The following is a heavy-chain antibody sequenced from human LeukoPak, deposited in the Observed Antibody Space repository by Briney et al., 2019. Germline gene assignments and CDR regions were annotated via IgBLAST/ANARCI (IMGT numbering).Heavy chain of an antibody. CDR2: INHSGST. V-gene: IGHV4-34*01. CDR3: ARAIVVVVAATFSYWFDP. J-gene: IGHJ5*02. Sequence: PSETLSLTCAVYGGSFSGYYWSWIRQPPGKGLEWIGEINHSGSTNYNPSLKSRVTISVDTSKNQFSLKLSSVTAADTAVYYCARAIVVVVAATFSYWFDPWGQGTLVTVSS. D-gene: IGHD2-15*01. CDR1: GGSFSGYY.